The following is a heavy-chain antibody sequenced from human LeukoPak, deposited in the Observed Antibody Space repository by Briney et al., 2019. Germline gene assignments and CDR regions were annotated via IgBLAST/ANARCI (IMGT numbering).Heavy chain of an antibody. Sequence: KSSETLSLTCTVSGGSISSYYWSWIRRPPGKGLEWIGYIYYSGSTNYNPSLKSRVTISVDTSKNQFSLKLSSVTAADTAAYYCARSVEKEWFDPWGQGTLVTVSS. CDR2: IYYSGST. CDR1: GGSISSYY. J-gene: IGHJ5*02. CDR3: ARSVEKEWFDP. V-gene: IGHV4-59*01.